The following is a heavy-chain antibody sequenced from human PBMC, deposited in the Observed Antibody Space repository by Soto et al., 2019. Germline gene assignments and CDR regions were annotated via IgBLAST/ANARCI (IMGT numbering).Heavy chain of an antibody. J-gene: IGHJ4*02. CDR2: IYPGDSGT. Sequence: GESLKISCKASRYTFNRYWIGWLRQLPGQGLEWMAIIYPGDSGTRNSPSFHGQVTCSVDRSTNIAYLQWTSLKTSDTSIDFYTRLPSDDHNTGFRGVFEYWGQGTQDTVSS. D-gene: IGHD3-16*01. V-gene: IGHV5-51*01. CDR3: TRLPSDDHNTGFRGVFEY. CDR1: RYTFNRYW.